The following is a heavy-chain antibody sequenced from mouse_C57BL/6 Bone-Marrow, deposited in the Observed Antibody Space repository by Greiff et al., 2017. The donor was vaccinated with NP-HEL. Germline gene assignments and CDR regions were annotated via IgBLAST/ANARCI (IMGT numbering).Heavy chain of an antibody. CDR3: ARLWYYYAMDY. J-gene: IGHJ4*01. V-gene: IGHV5-6*01. CDR2: ISSGGSYT. CDR1: GFTFSSYG. Sequence: VQLKESGGDLVKPGGSLKLSCAASGFTFSSYGMSWVRQTPDKRLEWVATISSGGSYTYYPDSVKGRFTISRDNAKNTLYLQMSSLKSEDTAMYYCARLWYYYAMDYWGQGTSVTVSS.